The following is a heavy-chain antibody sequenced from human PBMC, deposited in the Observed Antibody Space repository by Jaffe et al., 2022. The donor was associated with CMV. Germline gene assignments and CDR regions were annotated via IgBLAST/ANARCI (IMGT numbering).Heavy chain of an antibody. CDR1: GFTFSSYG. V-gene: IGHV3-33*08. CDR3: AREPPLGIHYWRAFDI. Sequence: QVQLVESGGGVVQPGRSLRLSCAASGFTFSSYGMHWVRQAPGKGLEWVAVIWYDGSNKYYADSVKGRFTISRDNSKNTLYLQMNSLRAEDTAVYYCAREPPLGIHYWRAFDIWGQGTMVTVSS. D-gene: IGHD5-18*01. J-gene: IGHJ3*02. CDR2: IWYDGSNK.